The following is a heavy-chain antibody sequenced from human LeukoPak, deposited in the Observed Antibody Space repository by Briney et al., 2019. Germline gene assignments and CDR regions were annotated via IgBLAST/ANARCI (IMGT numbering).Heavy chain of an antibody. CDR1: GGSISSYY. CDR2: IYTSGST. V-gene: IGHV4-4*07. Sequence: SETLSLTCTVSGGSISSYYWSWIRQPAGKGLEWIGRIYTSGSTNYNPSLKSRVTMSVDTSKNQFSLKLSSVTAADTALYYCARGGGAFCGSDCHRTFDYWGQGTLVTVSS. J-gene: IGHJ4*02. D-gene: IGHD2-21*02. CDR3: ARGGGAFCGSDCHRTFDY.